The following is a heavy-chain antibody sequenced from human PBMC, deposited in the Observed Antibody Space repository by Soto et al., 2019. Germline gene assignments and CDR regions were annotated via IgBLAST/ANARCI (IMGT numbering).Heavy chain of an antibody. Sequence: LSLTCTVSGGSISTYYWSWIRQPPGKGLEWIGYIYYSGRTNYNPSLKSRVTISVDTSKNQFSLKLSSVTATDTAVYYCARGNYYYDSSGYSGHFDYWGQGTLVTVSS. J-gene: IGHJ4*02. CDR1: GGSISTYY. CDR2: IYYSGRT. D-gene: IGHD3-22*01. V-gene: IGHV4-59*01. CDR3: ARGNYYYDSSGYSGHFDY.